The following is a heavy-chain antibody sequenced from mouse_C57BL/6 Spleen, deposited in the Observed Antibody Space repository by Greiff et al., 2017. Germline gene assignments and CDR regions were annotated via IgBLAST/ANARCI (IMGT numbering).Heavy chain of an antibody. Sequence: EVMLVESGGGLVKPGGSLKLSCAASGFTFSSYAMSWVRQTPEKRLEWVATISDGGSYTYYPDNVKGRFTISRDNAKNNLYLQMSHLKSEDTAMYYWAREGDYYGSSYRYFDVWGTGTTVTVSS. CDR3: AREGDYYGSSYRYFDV. CDR1: GFTFSSYA. V-gene: IGHV5-4*01. CDR2: ISDGGSYT. D-gene: IGHD1-1*01. J-gene: IGHJ1*03.